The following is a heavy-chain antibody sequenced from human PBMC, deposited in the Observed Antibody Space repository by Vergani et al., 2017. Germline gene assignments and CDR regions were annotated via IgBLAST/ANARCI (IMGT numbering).Heavy chain of an antibody. Sequence: QVQLQQWGAGLLKPSETLSLTCAVYGGSFSGYYWSWIRQPPGKGLEWIGEINHSGSTNYNPSLKSRVTISVDTSKIQFSLKLSSVTAADTAVYYCARVGEVVPAAIVMMASWFDPWGQGTLVTVSS. V-gene: IGHV4-34*01. J-gene: IGHJ5*02. D-gene: IGHD2-2*02. CDR3: ARVGEVVPAAIVMMASWFDP. CDR1: GGSFSGYY. CDR2: INHSGST.